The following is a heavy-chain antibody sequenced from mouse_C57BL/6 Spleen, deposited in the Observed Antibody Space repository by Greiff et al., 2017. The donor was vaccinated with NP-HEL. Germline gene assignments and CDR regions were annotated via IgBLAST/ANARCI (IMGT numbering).Heavy chain of an antibody. D-gene: IGHD1-1*01. J-gene: IGHJ2*01. CDR1: GFSFNTYA. CDR3: VRSYYYGSSGYFDY. CDR2: IRSKSNNYAT. V-gene: IGHV10-1*01. Sequence: VQLKESGGGLVQPKGSLKLSCAASGFSFNTYAMNWVRQAPGKGLEWVARIRSKSNNYATYYADSVKDRFTISRDDSESMLYLQMNNLKTEDTAMYYCVRSYYYGSSGYFDYWGQGTTLTVSS.